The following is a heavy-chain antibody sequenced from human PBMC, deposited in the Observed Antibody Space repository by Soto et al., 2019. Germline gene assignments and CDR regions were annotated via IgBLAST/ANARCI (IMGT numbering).Heavy chain of an antibody. CDR1: GGSISSGDYY. V-gene: IGHV4-30-4*01. Sequence: QVQLQESGPGLVKPSQTLSLTCTVSGGSISSGDYYWSWIRQPPGKGLEWIGYIYYSGSTYYNPSLKSRVTISVDTSKNQFSLKLSSVTAADTAVYYCARDASYGSGSYGPGLDPWGQGTLVTVSS. J-gene: IGHJ5*02. CDR2: IYYSGST. D-gene: IGHD3-10*01. CDR3: ARDASYGSGSYGPGLDP.